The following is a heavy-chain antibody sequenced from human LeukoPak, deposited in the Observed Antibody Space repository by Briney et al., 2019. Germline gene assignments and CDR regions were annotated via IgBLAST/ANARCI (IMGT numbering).Heavy chain of an antibody. V-gene: IGHV3-33*01. CDR3: AGDRRDGYNFFDY. CDR1: GFTFNNYG. J-gene: IGHJ4*02. Sequence: GGSLRLSCAASGFTFNNYGMHWVRQAPGKGLEWVAVIRSDGNNKYYVDSVKGRFTVSRDKSKNTLYLQMNSLRAEDTAVYYCAGDRRDGYNFFDYWGQGTLVTVSS. CDR2: IRSDGNNK. D-gene: IGHD5-24*01.